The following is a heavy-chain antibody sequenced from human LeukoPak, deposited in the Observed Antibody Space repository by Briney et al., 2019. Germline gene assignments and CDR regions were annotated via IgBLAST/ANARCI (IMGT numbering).Heavy chain of an antibody. CDR3: ARGLSCSGDSCYSGWFDP. Sequence: SETLSLTCTVSGGSISSYYWSWIRQPAGKGLEWIGRIYTSGSTNYNPSLKSRVTMSVDTSKNQFSLKLSSVTAADTAVYYCARGLSCSGDSCYSGWFDPRGQGTLVTVSS. J-gene: IGHJ5*02. CDR1: GGSISSYY. V-gene: IGHV4-4*07. D-gene: IGHD2-15*01. CDR2: IYTSGST.